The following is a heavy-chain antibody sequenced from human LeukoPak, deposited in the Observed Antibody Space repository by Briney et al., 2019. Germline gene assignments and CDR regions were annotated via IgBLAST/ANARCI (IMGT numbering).Heavy chain of an antibody. Sequence: GGSLRLSCVASGFTFSDHYMDWVRQAPGKGLEWVGRIRNKVNSYSTEYAASVKGRFSISRDDSKNSLYLQMDSLKTEDTAVYYCARAGSYITFDIWGQGTMVVVSS. CDR3: ARAGSYITFDI. CDR2: IRNKVNSYST. D-gene: IGHD1-26*01. J-gene: IGHJ3*02. V-gene: IGHV3-72*01. CDR1: GFTFSDHY.